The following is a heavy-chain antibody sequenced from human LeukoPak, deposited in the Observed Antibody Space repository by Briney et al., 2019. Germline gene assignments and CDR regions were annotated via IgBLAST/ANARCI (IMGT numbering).Heavy chain of an antibody. CDR2: IHHGGRT. Sequence: SETLSLTCAVYGGSLSVYYWSWIRQPPGKGLEWIGEIHHGGRTKYHPALKSRVTISVDTPNNQFSLKLSSMTAADTAVYYCARHGDWYFALWGPGTLVTVSS. J-gene: IGHJ2*01. D-gene: IGHD3-10*01. CDR1: GGSLSVYY. CDR3: ARHGDWYFAL. V-gene: IGHV4-34*01.